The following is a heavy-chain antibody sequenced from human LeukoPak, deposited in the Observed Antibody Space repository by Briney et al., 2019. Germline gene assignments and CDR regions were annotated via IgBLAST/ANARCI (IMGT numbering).Heavy chain of an antibody. D-gene: IGHD3-10*01. CDR2: IKEDGSAK. V-gene: IGHV3-7*05. J-gene: IGHJ4*02. CDR3: ARDYHGSGSYFDY. Sequence: GGSLRLSCVAYRFAFSSYWMAWVRQAPGKGLEWVANIKEDGSAKSYVDSVKGRFTISRDNGKNSLYLQLTSLRAEDTAVYYCARDYHGSGSYFDYWGQGALVTVSS. CDR1: RFAFSSYW.